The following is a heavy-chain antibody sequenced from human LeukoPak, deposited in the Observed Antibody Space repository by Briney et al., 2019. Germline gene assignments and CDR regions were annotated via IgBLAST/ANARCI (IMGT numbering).Heavy chain of an antibody. CDR1: GYTFSSYD. Sequence: ASVKVSCKASGYTFSSYDINWVRQATGQGLEWMGWMNPNSGNTGYAQRFQGRVTITSNTSISTAYMELSSLRSEDTAVYYCAIVARGYYWGQGTLVTVSS. D-gene: IGHD6-6*01. CDR2: MNPNSGNT. V-gene: IGHV1-8*03. J-gene: IGHJ4*02. CDR3: AIVARGYY.